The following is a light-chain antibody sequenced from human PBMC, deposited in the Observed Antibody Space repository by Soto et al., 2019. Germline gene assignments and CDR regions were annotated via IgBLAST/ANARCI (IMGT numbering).Light chain of an antibody. CDR3: CSYAGSYTFVV. J-gene: IGLJ2*01. Sequence: QSVLTQPPSVSAAPGQKVTVSCSGSRSNIGNNYVSWYQQHPGKAPKLMIYDVSKRPSGVPDRFSGSKSGNTASLTISGLQAEDEADYYCCSYAGSYTFVVFGGGTKVTVL. V-gene: IGLV2-11*02. CDR2: DVS. CDR1: RSNIGNNY.